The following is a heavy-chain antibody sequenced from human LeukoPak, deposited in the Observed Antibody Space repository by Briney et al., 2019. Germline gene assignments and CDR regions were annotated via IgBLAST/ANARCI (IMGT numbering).Heavy chain of an antibody. V-gene: IGHV4-61*02. CDR2: FYTSGST. CDR1: GGSISSGSYY. Sequence: SQTLSLTCTVSGGSISSGSYYWSWIRQPAGKGLEWIGRFYTSGSTNYNPSLKSRVTISVDTSKNQFSLKLSSVTAADTAVYYCARTVYCGGDCYPSWGQGTLVTVSP. CDR3: ARTVYCGGDCYPS. J-gene: IGHJ5*02. D-gene: IGHD2-21*02.